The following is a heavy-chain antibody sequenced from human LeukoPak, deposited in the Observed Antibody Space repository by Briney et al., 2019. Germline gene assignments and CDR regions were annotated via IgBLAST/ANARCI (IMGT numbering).Heavy chain of an antibody. CDR2: IWYDGSNK. Sequence: GRSLRLSCAASGFTFSSYGMHWVRQAPGKGLEWVAVIWYDGSNKYYADSVKGRFTISRDNSKDTLYLQMNSLRAEDTAVYYCARDPTIAAEYYYYGMDVWGQGTTVTVSS. V-gene: IGHV3-33*01. D-gene: IGHD6-13*01. CDR1: GFTFSSYG. J-gene: IGHJ6*02. CDR3: ARDPTIAAEYYYYGMDV.